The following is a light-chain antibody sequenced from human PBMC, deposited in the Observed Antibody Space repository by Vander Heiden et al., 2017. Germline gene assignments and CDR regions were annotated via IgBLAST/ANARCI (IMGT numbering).Light chain of an antibody. CDR2: DAS. Sequence: VLPQSPAPLSLSPGESATLSCRASQSVSSSSLAWYQQKPGEDPSLLIYDASNRATPIPDRCSGSGSGTDFTLTISRLEPEDFAVYYCQQYGSSPYTFGQGTKLKIK. V-gene: IGKV3-20*01. CDR1: QSVSSSS. J-gene: IGKJ2*01. CDR3: QQYGSSPYT.